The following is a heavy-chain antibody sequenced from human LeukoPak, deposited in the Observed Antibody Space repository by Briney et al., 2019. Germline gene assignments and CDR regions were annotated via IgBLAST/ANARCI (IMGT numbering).Heavy chain of an antibody. D-gene: IGHD3-3*01. V-gene: IGHV3-48*01. CDR3: AREGVRFLGAGDAFDI. CDR2: ISSSSSTI. Sequence: PGGSLRLSCAASGFTFSSYSMNWVRQAPGKGLEWVSHISSSSSTIYYADSVKGRFTISRDNAKNSLYLQMNSLRADDTAVYYCAREGVRFLGAGDAFDIWGQGTMVTVSS. J-gene: IGHJ3*02. CDR1: GFTFSSYS.